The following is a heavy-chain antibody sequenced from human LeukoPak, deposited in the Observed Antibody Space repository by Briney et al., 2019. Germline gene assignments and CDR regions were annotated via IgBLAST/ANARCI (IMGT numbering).Heavy chain of an antibody. V-gene: IGHV3-53*01. CDR3: ARDRDQGWFDP. D-gene: IGHD2-2*01. CDR1: GFTVSSNY. J-gene: IGHJ5*02. Sequence: GGSLRLSCAASGFTVSSNYMSWVRQAPGKGLEWVSVIYSGGSTYYADSVKGRFTISRDNSKNTLYLQMNSLRAEDTAVYYCARDRDQGWFDPWGQGTLVTVSS. CDR2: IYSGGST.